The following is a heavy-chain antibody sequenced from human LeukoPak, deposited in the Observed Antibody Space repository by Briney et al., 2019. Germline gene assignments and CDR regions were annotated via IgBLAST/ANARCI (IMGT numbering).Heavy chain of an antibody. CDR2: IYHSGSN. CDR1: GYSISSGYY. D-gene: IGHD2-2*01. J-gene: IGHJ4*02. Sequence: KPSETLSFTCAVSGYSISSGYYWGWIRQPPGKGLEWIGSIYHSGSNYYNPSLKSRVTISVDTSKNQFSLKLSPVTAADTAVYYCARTRREYQLLSFDYWGQGTLVTVSS. V-gene: IGHV4-38-2*01. CDR3: ARTRREYQLLSFDY.